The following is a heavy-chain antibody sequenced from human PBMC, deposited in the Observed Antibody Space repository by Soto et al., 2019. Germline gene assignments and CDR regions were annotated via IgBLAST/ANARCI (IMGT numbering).Heavy chain of an antibody. J-gene: IGHJ4*02. CDR3: ARDAAAGLNDY. CDR1: GYTFTSCG. D-gene: IGHD6-13*01. CDR2: ISAYNGNT. Sequence: QVQLVQSGAEVKKPGASVKVSCEASGYTFTSCGISWVRQAPGQGLEWMGWISAYNGNTKYVQKFQGRVTMTTDTSTSTAYMELRSLRSDDTAVYYCARDAAAGLNDYWGQGTLVTVSS. V-gene: IGHV1-18*01.